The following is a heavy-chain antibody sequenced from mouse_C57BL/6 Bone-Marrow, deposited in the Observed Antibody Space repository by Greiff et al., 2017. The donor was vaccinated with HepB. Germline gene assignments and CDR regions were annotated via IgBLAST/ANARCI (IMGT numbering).Heavy chain of an antibody. D-gene: IGHD3-2*02. CDR2: IYPGDGDT. J-gene: IGHJ4*01. CDR1: GYAFSSYW. CDR3: ARWGQLRLRAMDY. Sequence: VKLQESGAELVKPGASVKISCKASGYAFSSYWMNWVKQRPGKGLEWIGQIYPGDGDTNYNGKFKGKATLTADKSSSTAYMQLSSLTSEDSAVYFCARWGQLRLRAMDYWGQGTSVTVSS. V-gene: IGHV1-80*01.